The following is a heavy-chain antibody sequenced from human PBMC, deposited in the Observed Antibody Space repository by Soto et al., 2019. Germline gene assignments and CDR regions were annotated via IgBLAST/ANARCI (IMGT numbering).Heavy chain of an antibody. Sequence: ASVKVSCKASGGTFSSYAISWVRQAPGQGLEWMGGIIPIFGTANYAQKFQGRVTITADESTSTAYTELSSLRSEDTAVYYCARVHGVDTAMAYFDYWGQGTLVTVSS. D-gene: IGHD5-18*01. J-gene: IGHJ4*02. CDR2: IIPIFGTA. V-gene: IGHV1-69*13. CDR1: GGTFSSYA. CDR3: ARVHGVDTAMAYFDY.